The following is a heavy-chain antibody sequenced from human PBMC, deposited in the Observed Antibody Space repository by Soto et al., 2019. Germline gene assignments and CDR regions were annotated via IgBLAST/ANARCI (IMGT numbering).Heavy chain of an antibody. V-gene: IGHV4-30-4*01. Sequence: SETQSLTYTVSGGSISSGDYYWSWIRQPPGKGLEWIGYIYYSGSTYYNPSLKSRVTISVDTSKNQFSLKLSSVTAADTAVYYCARAVWYYYDSSGYYYVYFQHWGQGTLVTSPQ. CDR3: ARAVWYYYDSSGYYYVYFQH. D-gene: IGHD3-22*01. CDR2: IYYSGST. J-gene: IGHJ1*01. CDR1: GGSISSGDYY.